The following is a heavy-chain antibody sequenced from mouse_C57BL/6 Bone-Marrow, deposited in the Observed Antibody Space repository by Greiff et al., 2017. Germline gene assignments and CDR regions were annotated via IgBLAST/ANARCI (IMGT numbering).Heavy chain of an antibody. J-gene: IGHJ4*01. CDR2: IYPGSGST. Sequence: QVQLQQPGAELVKPGASVKMSCKASGYTFTSYWITWVKQRPGQGLEWIGDIYPGSGSTNYNEKFKSKATLTVDTSSSTAYMQLSSLTSEDSAVYYWARVGIHSDAMYYWGQGASVTVSS. V-gene: IGHV1-55*01. CDR3: ARVGIHSDAMYY. CDR1: GYTFTSYW.